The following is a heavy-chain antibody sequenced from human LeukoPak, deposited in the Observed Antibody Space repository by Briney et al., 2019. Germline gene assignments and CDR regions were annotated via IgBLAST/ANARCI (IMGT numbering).Heavy chain of an antibody. J-gene: IGHJ1*01. CDR3: ARDFTRNSYAVAEFFHP. CDR1: GGSISGYY. CDR2: IYANGGT. Sequence: SETLSLTCTVSGGSISGYYWNWIRQSAGKGLEWIGRIYANGGTNYNPSLRSRVSMSVDTSKNQFSLKLTSVTAADTAIYYCARDFTRNSYAVAEFFHPWGQGTLVSVPS. V-gene: IGHV4-4*07. D-gene: IGHD5-18*01.